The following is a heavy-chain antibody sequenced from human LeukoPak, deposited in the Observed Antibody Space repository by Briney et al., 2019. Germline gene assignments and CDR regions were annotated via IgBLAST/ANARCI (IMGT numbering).Heavy chain of an antibody. CDR1: GGSIGSNNYY. D-gene: IGHD6-19*01. CDR2: IYYSGYT. CDR3: ARVQVAGYFDY. Sequence: SETLSLTCTVSGGSIGSNNYYWGWIRQPPWKGLEWIGSIYYSGYTYYNPSLKSRVTISVDTSKNQFSLKLSSVTAADTAVYYCARVQVAGYFDYWGQGTLVTVSS. J-gene: IGHJ4*02. V-gene: IGHV4-39*01.